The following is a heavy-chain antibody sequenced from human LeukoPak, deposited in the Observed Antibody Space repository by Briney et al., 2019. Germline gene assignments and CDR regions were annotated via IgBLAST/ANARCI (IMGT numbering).Heavy chain of an antibody. J-gene: IGHJ3*02. Sequence: SETLSLTCTVPGGSISSYYWSWIRQPPGKGLEWIGYTYYSGSTNYNPSLKSRVTISVDTSKNQFSLKLSSVTAADTAVYYCAAKERGSYWGLDAFDIWGQGTMVTVSS. CDR1: GGSISSYY. D-gene: IGHD1-26*01. V-gene: IGHV4-59*01. CDR2: TYYSGST. CDR3: AAKERGSYWGLDAFDI.